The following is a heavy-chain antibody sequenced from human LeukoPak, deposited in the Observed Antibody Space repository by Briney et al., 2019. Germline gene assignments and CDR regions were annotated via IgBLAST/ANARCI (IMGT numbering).Heavy chain of an antibody. CDR2: ISAYNGNT. CDR1: GYTFTSYV. CDR3: ARDYTRGYSYGYDAFDI. Sequence: GASVKVSRKASGYTFTSYVISWVRQAPGQGLEWMGWISAYNGNTNYAQKLQGRVTMTTDTSTSTAYMELRSLRSDDTAVYYCARDYTRGYSYGYDAFDIWGQGTMVTVSS. V-gene: IGHV1-18*01. D-gene: IGHD5-18*01. J-gene: IGHJ3*02.